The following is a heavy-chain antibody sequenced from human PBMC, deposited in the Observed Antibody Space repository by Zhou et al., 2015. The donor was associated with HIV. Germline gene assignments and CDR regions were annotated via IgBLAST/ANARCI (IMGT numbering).Heavy chain of an antibody. CDR2: IYTKTDGETT. J-gene: IGHJ4*02. D-gene: IGHD1-26*01. Sequence: EVQLVQSGGGSVKPGGSLRLSCAASGFTFSNSWMSWVRQAPGKGLEWVGRIYTKTDGETTYYAAPVKDRFIMSRDDSKSVLYLQMNSLKTEDTALYYCATETDDLGSKFHWGQGTLVAVSS. CDR3: ATETDDLGSKFH. V-gene: IGHV3-15*01. CDR1: GFTFSNSW.